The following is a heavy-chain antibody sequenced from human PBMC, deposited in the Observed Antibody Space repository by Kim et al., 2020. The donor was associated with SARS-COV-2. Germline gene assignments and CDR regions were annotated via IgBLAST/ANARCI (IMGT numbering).Heavy chain of an antibody. CDR1: GGSISSGGYY. V-gene: IGHV4-31*03. Sequence: TLSLTCTVSGGSISSGGYYWSWIRQHPGKGLEWIGYIYYSGSTYYNPSLKSRVTISVDTSKNQFSLKLSSVTAADTAVYYCARDVDIAAAGRSYGMDVWGQGTTVTVSS. D-gene: IGHD6-13*01. CDR3: ARDVDIAAAGRSYGMDV. CDR2: IYYSGST. J-gene: IGHJ6*02.